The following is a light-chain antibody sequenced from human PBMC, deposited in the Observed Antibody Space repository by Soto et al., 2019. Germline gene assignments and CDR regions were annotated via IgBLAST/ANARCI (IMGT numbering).Light chain of an antibody. CDR1: SSNLGNNY. Sequence: QSVLTQPPSVSAAPGQKVTISCSGSSSNLGNNYVSWYQQLPGTAPKLLIYDNNKRPSGIPDRFSRSKSGTSATLSITGLQTGDEADYYCGTWDSSLSAVVFGGGTKLTVL. J-gene: IGLJ2*01. CDR3: GTWDSSLSAVV. CDR2: DNN. V-gene: IGLV1-51*01.